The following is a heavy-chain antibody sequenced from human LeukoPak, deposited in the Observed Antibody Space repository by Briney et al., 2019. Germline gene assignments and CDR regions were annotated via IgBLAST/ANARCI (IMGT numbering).Heavy chain of an antibody. CDR1: GFTFSSYS. D-gene: IGHD6-19*01. CDR2: ISTTGSTI. J-gene: IGHJ4*02. Sequence: GGSLRLSYAASGFTFSSYSMNWVRQAPGKGLEWVSYISTTGSTIYYADSVKGRFTISRDNAKNTLYLQMNSLRAEDTAVYYCARDMYTSGWVIDYWGQGTLVTVSS. CDR3: ARDMYTSGWVIDY. V-gene: IGHV3-48*01.